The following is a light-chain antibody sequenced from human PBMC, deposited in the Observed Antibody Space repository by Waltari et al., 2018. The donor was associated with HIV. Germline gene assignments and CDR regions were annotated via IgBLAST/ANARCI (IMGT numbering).Light chain of an antibody. CDR3: SSYAGSNNFV. CDR1: SSNVGGYNY. V-gene: IGLV2-8*01. J-gene: IGLJ1*01. Sequence: PLTQPPSASGSPGQPVTISCTAPSSNVGGYNYVSWYQQHPGKAPKLMIYEVSKRPSGVPDRFSGSKSGNTASLTVSGLQPEDEADYYCSSYAGSNNFVFGTGTKVTVL. CDR2: EVS.